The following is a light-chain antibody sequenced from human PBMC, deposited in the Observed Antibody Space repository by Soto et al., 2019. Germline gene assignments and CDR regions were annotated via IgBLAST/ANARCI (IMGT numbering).Light chain of an antibody. CDR3: QQYDKWPPT. CDR2: GAS. CDR1: QIIRDY. Sequence: EIVMTQSPATLSVSPGGRATLSCGASQIIRDYLAWYQQKPGQAPRLLIHGASTRAPGIPARFSGGGSGTDFTLTISSLQSEDFAVYYCQQYDKWPPTFGQGTKVDIK. V-gene: IGKV3-15*01. J-gene: IGKJ1*01.